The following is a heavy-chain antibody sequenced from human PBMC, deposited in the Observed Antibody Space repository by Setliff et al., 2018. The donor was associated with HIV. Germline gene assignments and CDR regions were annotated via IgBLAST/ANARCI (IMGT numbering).Heavy chain of an antibody. CDR3: ARHLRYNSDGGDVFDL. Sequence: NPSETLSLTCTVSGGTMFTYKWSWVRQPAGKGPEWIGHVDSIENTIYNPSLKSRITMSVDTSKNEFSLRLKSVTAADTAFYYCARHLRYNSDGGDVFDLLGQGTRVTVSS. CDR2: VDSIENT. J-gene: IGHJ3*01. V-gene: IGHV4-4*07. CDR1: GGTMFTYK. D-gene: IGHD6-19*01.